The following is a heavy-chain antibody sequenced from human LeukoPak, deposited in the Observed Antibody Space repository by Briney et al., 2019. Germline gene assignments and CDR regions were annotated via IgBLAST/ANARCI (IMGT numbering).Heavy chain of an antibody. CDR3: ARSRYASGWYSAFDI. J-gene: IGHJ3*02. CDR1: GYTFTSYG. Sequence: ASVKVSCKASGYTFTSYGISWVRQAPGQGLEWMGWISAYNGNTNYAQKLQGRVAMTTDTSTSTAYMELRSLRSDDTAVYYCARSRYASGWYSAFDIWGQGTRVTVSS. V-gene: IGHV1-18*01. CDR2: ISAYNGNT. D-gene: IGHD6-19*01.